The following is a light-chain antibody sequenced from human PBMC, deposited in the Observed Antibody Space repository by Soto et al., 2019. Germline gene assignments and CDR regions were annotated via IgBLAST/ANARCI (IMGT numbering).Light chain of an antibody. V-gene: IGKV1-39*01. CDR3: QQSHDFPYT. CDR2: DAS. Sequence: DIQMIQSPSSLSASIEDRVTITCRASQSVSTSVNWYQQKPGKAPKLLIYDASNLQSGVPSRFSGSEFGADFTLTISSLQPEDCATYYCQQSHDFPYTFGQGTKLDIK. J-gene: IGKJ2*01. CDR1: QSVSTS.